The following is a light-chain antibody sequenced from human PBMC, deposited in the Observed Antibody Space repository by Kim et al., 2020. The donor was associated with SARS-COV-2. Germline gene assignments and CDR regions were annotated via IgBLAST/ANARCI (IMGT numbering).Light chain of an antibody. V-gene: IGKV3-20*01. Sequence: LSLSPGERATLSCRASQSVVSTYCTWYQQKPGQAPRLRIHGASRRATGIPDRFSGSGSGTDFTLTINRLEPEDFAVYYCQAYGRTFGQGTKVDIK. J-gene: IGKJ1*01. CDR2: GAS. CDR3: QAYGRT. CDR1: QSVVSTY.